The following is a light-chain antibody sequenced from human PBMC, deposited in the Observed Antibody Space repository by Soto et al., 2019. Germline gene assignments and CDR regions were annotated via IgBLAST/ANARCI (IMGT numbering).Light chain of an antibody. CDR1: QNIRTY. CDR3: QQTLSVPRT. Sequence: DIQMTQSPRFLSASVGDRVTITCRASQNIRTYLTWYQQKPGKGPTVLIYAASTLQRGVPSRFSGSTTGTDFTLTLTGLQPEDSATYYCQQTLSVPRTFGLGTKVEIK. J-gene: IGKJ1*01. CDR2: AAS. V-gene: IGKV1-39*01.